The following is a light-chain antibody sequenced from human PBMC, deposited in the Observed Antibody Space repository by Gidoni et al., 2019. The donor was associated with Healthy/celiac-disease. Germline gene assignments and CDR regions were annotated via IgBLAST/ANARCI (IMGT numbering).Light chain of an antibody. V-gene: IGKV1-39*01. CDR3: QQSYQTPPYT. CDR2: AAS. CDR1: QSIRTY. Sequence: DIQMTQSPSSLSASVGDRVTITCQASQSIRTYLNWYQQKPGKAPKLLIYAASTLQSGVPSKFRGRGSGTDFILTISNLQPEDFATYYCQQSYQTPPYTFGQGTKLEIK. J-gene: IGKJ2*01.